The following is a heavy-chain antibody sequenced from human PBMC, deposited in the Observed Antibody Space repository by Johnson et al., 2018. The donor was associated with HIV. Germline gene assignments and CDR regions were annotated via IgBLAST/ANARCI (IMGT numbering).Heavy chain of an antibody. J-gene: IGHJ3*02. V-gene: IGHV3-11*04. Sequence: QMLLVESGGGVVQPGKSLRLSCAASGFTFSDYYMSWIRQAPGKGLEWVSYISSSGTIIYYVDSVKGRFTISRDNSKNTLYLQMNTLRAEDAAVYYCAKGWDPMTTVNTFAFDIWGQGTMVTVSS. CDR1: GFTFSDYY. CDR2: ISSSGTII. D-gene: IGHD4-11*01. CDR3: AKGWDPMTTVNTFAFDI.